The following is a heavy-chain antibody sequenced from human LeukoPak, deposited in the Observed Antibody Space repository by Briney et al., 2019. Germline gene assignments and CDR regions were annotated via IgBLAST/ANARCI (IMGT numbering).Heavy chain of an antibody. V-gene: IGHV3-21*01. Sequence: GGSLRLSCAASGFTVSSNYMSWVRQAPGKGLEWVSSISSSSSYIYYADSVKGRFTISRDNAKNSLYLQMNSLRAEDTAVYYCAREASYGGNSFDYWGQGTLVTVSS. CDR2: ISSSSSYI. CDR3: AREASYGGNSFDY. CDR1: GFTVSSNY. D-gene: IGHD4-23*01. J-gene: IGHJ4*02.